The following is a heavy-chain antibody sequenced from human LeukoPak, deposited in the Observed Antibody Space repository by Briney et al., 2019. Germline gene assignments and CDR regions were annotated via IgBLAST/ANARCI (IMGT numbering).Heavy chain of an antibody. J-gene: IGHJ6*02. V-gene: IGHV4-59*08. Sequence: PSETLSLTCTVSGGSISSYYWSWIRQPPGKGLEGIGYIYYSGSTNYNPSLKSRVTISVDTSKNQFSLKLSSVTAADTAVYYCARLGSGSYYYYGMDVWGQGTTVTVSS. CDR3: ARLGSGSYYYYGMDV. D-gene: IGHD3-10*01. CDR1: GGSISSYY. CDR2: IYYSGST.